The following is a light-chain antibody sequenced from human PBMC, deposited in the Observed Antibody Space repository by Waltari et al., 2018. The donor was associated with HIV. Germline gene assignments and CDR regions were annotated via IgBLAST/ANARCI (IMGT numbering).Light chain of an antibody. CDR3: QSYDTSLSSWV. CDR2: KNK. J-gene: IGLJ2*01. CDR1: SSNIGAGYD. V-gene: IGLV1-40*03. Sequence: QSVLTQPPSISGAPGQRITVSCSGTSSNIGAGYDVHWYQQLPGTAPHLLLYKNKNLPPGAPHRFSASQSAASASLAITGLQAADEGDYFCQSYDTSLSSWVFGGGTRLTVL.